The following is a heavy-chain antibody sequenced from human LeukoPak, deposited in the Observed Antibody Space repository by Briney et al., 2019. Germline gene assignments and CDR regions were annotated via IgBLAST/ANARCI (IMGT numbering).Heavy chain of an antibody. CDR3: ARVNRRMVTAIPYYFDY. V-gene: IGHV1-46*01. D-gene: IGHD2-21*02. J-gene: IGHJ4*02. CDR2: INPSGGST. Sequence: GASVKVSCKASGYTFTSYYMHWVRQAPGQGLEWMGIINPSGGSTSYAQKFQGRVTMTRDTSTSIVYMELSSLRSEDTAVYYCARVNRRMVTAIPYYFDYWGQGTLVTVSS. CDR1: GYTFTSYY.